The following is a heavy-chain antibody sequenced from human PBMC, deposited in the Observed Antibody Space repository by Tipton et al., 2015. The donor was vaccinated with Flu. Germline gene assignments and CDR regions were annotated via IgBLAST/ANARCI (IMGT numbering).Heavy chain of an antibody. CDR2: IWYDGSNK. CDR1: GFTFSSYG. D-gene: IGHD3-10*01. V-gene: IGHV3-33*01. J-gene: IGHJ4*02. CDR3: ARGLVGSSTYYFDY. Sequence: SLRLSCAASGFTFSSYGMHWVRQAPGKGLEWVAVIWYDGSNKYYADSVKGRFTISRGKSKNTLYLQMNSLRAEDTAVYYCARGLVGSSTYYFDYWGQGTLVTVSS.